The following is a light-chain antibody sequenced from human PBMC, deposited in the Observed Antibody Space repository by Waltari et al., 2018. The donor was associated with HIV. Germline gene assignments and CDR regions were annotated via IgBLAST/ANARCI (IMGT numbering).Light chain of an antibody. J-gene: IGLJ1*01. CDR2: AAT. V-gene: IGLV1-40*01. Sequence: QSVLTQPPPVSGPPGPRVTLSCTGSSSTIGAGSDVPRYQQLPGIAPKLLIYAATNRHSGVPDRFSGSKSGTSASLAITGLQAEDEADYYCQSYDSSLSSYVFASGTRVTVL. CDR3: QSYDSSLSSYV. CDR1: SSTIGAGSD.